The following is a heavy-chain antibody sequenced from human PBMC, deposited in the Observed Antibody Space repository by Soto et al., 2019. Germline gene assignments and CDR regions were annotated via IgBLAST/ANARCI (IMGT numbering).Heavy chain of an antibody. V-gene: IGHV4-59*01. CDR3: ARSVNIVATIDY. CDR1: GGSISSYY. J-gene: IGHJ4*02. D-gene: IGHD5-12*01. Sequence: SETLSLTCTVSGGSISSYYWSWIRQPPGKGLEWIGYIYYSGSTNYNPSLKSRVTISVDTSKNQFSLKLSSVTAADTAVYYCARSVNIVATIDYWGQGTLVTVSS. CDR2: IYYSGST.